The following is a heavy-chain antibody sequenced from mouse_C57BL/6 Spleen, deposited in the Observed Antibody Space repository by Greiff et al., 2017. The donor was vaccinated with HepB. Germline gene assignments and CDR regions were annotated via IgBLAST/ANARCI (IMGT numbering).Heavy chain of an antibody. CDR1: GYTFTGYW. D-gene: IGHD1-1*01. Sequence: VQLQQSGAELMKPGASVKLSCKATGYTFTGYWIEWVKQRPGHGLEWIGEILPGSGSTNYNEKFKGKATFTADTSSNTAYMQLSSLTTEDSAIYYCARCPYYYGSSYDYFDYWGQGTTLTVSS. CDR2: ILPGSGST. V-gene: IGHV1-9*01. J-gene: IGHJ2*01. CDR3: ARCPYYYGSSYDYFDY.